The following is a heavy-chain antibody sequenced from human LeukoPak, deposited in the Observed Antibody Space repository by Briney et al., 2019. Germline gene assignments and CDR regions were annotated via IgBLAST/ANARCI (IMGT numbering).Heavy chain of an antibody. J-gene: IGHJ5*01. D-gene: IGHD3-16*01. CDR3: AKDEATSGGGLAS. V-gene: IGHV3-53*01. Sequence: TGGSLRLSCSASGFTFSGTHMSWVRQAPGKGLEWVSAMYTGGTTYYADSVTGRFTVSRDTSRNTLFLHMNSLRAEDTAVYYCAKDEATSGGGLASWGQGTLVIVSS. CDR2: MYTGGTT. CDR1: GFTFSGTH.